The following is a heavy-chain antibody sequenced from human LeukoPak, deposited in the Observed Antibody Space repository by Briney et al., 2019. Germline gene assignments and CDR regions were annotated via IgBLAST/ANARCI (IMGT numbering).Heavy chain of an antibody. CDR2: INRGGSRT. V-gene: IGHV3-74*01. J-gene: IGHJ3*02. Sequence: GSLRLSCAASGFTFSNHWMHWVRQAPGKGLMWVSRINRGGSRTDYADSVKGRFTISRDNSKNTLYLQMNSLRAEDTAVYYCAKDSTGEAFDIWGQGTMVTVSS. CDR3: AKDSTGEAFDI. CDR1: GFTFSNHW. D-gene: IGHD6-25*01.